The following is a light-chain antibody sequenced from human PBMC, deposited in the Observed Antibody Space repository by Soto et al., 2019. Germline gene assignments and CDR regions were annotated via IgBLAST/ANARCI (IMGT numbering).Light chain of an antibody. CDR3: CSYAGSSTYV. CDR1: SSDVGGYNF. Sequence: QSALTQPASVSGSPGQSITISCTGTSSDVGGYNFVSWYQQQPGRAPKLMIYEVNKRPSGVSNRFSGSKSGNTASLTISGLQAEDEADYYCCSYAGSSTYVFGTGTKVTVL. CDR2: EVN. J-gene: IGLJ1*01. V-gene: IGLV2-23*02.